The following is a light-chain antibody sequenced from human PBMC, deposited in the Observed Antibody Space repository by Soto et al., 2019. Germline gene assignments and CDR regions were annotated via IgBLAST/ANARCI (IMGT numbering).Light chain of an antibody. J-gene: IGKJ2*01. V-gene: IGKV4-1*01. CDR1: QSVLYSSNNKNY. Sequence: DIVMTQSPDSLAVSLGERATINCKSSQSVLYSSNNKNYLAWYQQKPRQPPKLLIYWASTRESGVPGRFSGSGSGTDFTLTISSLQAEDVAVYFCQQYYSTPHTFGQGTKLEI. CDR2: WAS. CDR3: QQYYSTPHT.